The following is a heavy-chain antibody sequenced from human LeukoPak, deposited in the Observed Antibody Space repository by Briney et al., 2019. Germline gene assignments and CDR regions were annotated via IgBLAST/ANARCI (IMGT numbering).Heavy chain of an antibody. CDR3: TTGIDDGGGY. D-gene: IGHD3-10*01. CDR1: GFPFSTLG. CDR2: IKNKNEGETT. V-gene: IGHV3-15*05. Sequence: GGSLRLSCSASGFPFSTLGMHWVRQAPGKGLEWVARIKNKNEGETTDYAAPVKGGFTISRDDSKAILFLQMNSLNIDDTATYYCTTGIDDGGGYWGQGTLISVSS. J-gene: IGHJ4*02.